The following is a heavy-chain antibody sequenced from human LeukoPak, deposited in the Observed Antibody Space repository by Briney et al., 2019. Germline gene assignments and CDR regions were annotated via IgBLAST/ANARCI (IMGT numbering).Heavy chain of an antibody. CDR2: INRSGST. Sequence: SETLSLTCAVYGGSFSDSFWSWIRQPPGKGLEWIGEINRSGSTNYNPSLKSRVTISVDTSKNQFSLKLNSVTAADTAVYYCARGELLATVVTPGGLNWFDSWGQGTLVTVSS. V-gene: IGHV4-34*01. J-gene: IGHJ5*01. CDR3: ARGELLATVVTPGGLNWFDS. D-gene: IGHD4-23*01. CDR1: GGSFSDSF.